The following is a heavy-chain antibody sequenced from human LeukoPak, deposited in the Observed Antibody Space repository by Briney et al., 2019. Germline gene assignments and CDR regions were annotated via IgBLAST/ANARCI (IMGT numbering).Heavy chain of an antibody. CDR2: IYSGGST. V-gene: IGHV3-53*01. CDR3: AKGYGDYGYYYYYGMDV. CDR1: GFTVSSNY. Sequence: PGGSLRLSCAASGFTVSSNYMSWVRQAPGKGLEWVSVIYSGGSTYYADSVKGRFTISRDNSKNTLYLQMNSLRAEDRTVYYCAKGYGDYGYYYYYGMDVWGQGTTVTVSS. D-gene: IGHD4-17*01. J-gene: IGHJ6*02.